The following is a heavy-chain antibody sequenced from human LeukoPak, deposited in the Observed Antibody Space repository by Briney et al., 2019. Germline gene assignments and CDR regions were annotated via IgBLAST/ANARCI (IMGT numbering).Heavy chain of an antibody. Sequence: SETLSLXCTVSGGSISSSNYYWVWIRQPPGKGLEWIGSIYYSETTYDNPSLKSRVTMSIDTSKNQFSLKLSSVTAADSAVYYCARQRADYYYYYIDVWGKGTTVTVS. CDR2: IYYSETT. V-gene: IGHV4-39*01. J-gene: IGHJ6*03. CDR3: ARQRADYYYYYIDV. CDR1: GGSISSSNYY.